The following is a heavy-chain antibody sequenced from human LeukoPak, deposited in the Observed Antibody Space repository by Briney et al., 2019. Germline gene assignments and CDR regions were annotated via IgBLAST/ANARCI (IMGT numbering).Heavy chain of an antibody. Sequence: SVKVSCKASGGTFSSYTISWVRQAPGKGLEWMGRIIPILGIANYAQKFQGRVTITADKSTSTAYMELSSLRSEDTGVYYCAGGIVDTALNDYWGQGTLVTVSS. J-gene: IGHJ4*02. V-gene: IGHV1-69*02. CDR1: GGTFSSYT. CDR3: AGGIVDTALNDY. CDR2: IIPILGIA. D-gene: IGHD5-18*01.